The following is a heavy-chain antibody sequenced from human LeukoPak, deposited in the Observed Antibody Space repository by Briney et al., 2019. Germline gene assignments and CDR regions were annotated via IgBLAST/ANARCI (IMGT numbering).Heavy chain of an antibody. CDR3: ARDTAGTYSWNWFDP. D-gene: IGHD1-1*01. Sequence: GASVKVSRKACGYTFTSYYMHWVRQAPGQGVEWMGIINPSGGSTSYAQKFQCRVTMTRDTSTSTVYMELSSLRSEDTAVYYCARDTAGTYSWNWFDPWGQGTLVTVSS. CDR2: INPSGGST. CDR1: GYTFTSYY. J-gene: IGHJ5*02. V-gene: IGHV1-46*03.